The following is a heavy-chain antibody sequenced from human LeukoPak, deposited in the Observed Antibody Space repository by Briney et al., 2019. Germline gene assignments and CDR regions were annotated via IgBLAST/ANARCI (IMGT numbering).Heavy chain of an antibody. CDR2: INAYNGNT. CDR1: GYTFTSYG. CDR3: ARRGYYYDSSGYYEFDY. J-gene: IGHJ4*02. V-gene: IGHV1-18*01. D-gene: IGHD3-22*01. Sequence: GASVKVSCKASGYTFTSYGISWVRQAPGQGLEWMGWINAYNGNTNYAQKLQGRVTMTTDTSTSTAYMELRSLRSDDTAVYYCARRGYYYDSSGYYEFDYWGQGTLVTVSS.